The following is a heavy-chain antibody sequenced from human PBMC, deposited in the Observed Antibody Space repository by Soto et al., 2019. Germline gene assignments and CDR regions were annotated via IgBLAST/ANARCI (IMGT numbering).Heavy chain of an antibody. D-gene: IGHD2-2*01. CDR3: ARGTLGTADYQDY. V-gene: IGHV3-23*01. Sequence: GGSLRLSCAASGFTFSTYAMSWVRQAPGKGLEWVSAISGSGNNTYYADSVKGRFTISRDNSNNTLYLQMNSLRAEDTALYYCARGTLGTADYQDYWGRGTLVTVSS. CDR2: ISGSGNNT. CDR1: GFTFSTYA. J-gene: IGHJ4*02.